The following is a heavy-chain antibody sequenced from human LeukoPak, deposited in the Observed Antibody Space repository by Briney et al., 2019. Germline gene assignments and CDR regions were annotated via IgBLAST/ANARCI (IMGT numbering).Heavy chain of an antibody. CDR1: GFTFSSYS. J-gene: IGHJ4*02. V-gene: IGHV3-48*04. CDR2: ISSSSSTI. D-gene: IGHD7-27*01. Sequence: PGGSLRLSCAASGFTFSSYSMNWVRQAPGKGLEWVSYISSSSSTIYYADSVKGRFTISRDNAKNSLYLQMNSLRAEDTAVYYCARETGPLGYWGQGTLVTVSS. CDR3: ARETGPLGY.